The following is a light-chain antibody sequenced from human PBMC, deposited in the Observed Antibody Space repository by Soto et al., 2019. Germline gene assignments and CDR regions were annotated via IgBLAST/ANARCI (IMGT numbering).Light chain of an antibody. Sequence: EIVLTQSPGTLSLSPGERATLSCRASQSITNTYLAWYQQKPGQPPRLLIYGASSRATGIADRFRGSGSGTDFTLGISRLEPEDFAVYYCQQYGSSPYTFGQGTKLEIK. CDR1: QSITNTY. CDR2: GAS. J-gene: IGKJ2*01. CDR3: QQYGSSPYT. V-gene: IGKV3-20*01.